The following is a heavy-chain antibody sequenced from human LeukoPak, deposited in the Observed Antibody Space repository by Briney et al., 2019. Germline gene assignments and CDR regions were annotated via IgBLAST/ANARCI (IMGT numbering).Heavy chain of an antibody. CDR3: ARGSLKSRSRSSEVYY. CDR2: INPNSGGT. CDR1: GYTFTGYY. J-gene: IGHJ4*02. D-gene: IGHD6-6*01. Sequence: ASVKVSCKASGYTFTGYYMHWVRQAPGQGLERMGWINPNSGGTNYAQKFQGRVTMTRDTSISTAYMELSRLRSDDTAVYYCARGSLKSRSRSSEVYYWGQGTLVTVSS. V-gene: IGHV1-2*02.